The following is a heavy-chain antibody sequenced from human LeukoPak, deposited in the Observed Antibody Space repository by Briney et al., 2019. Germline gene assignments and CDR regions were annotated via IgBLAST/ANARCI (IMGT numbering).Heavy chain of an antibody. D-gene: IGHD1-14*01. V-gene: IGHV4-34*01. CDR2: INHSGST. J-gene: IGHJ3*02. CDR3: ARVSRPVAFDI. CDR1: GGSFSGYY. Sequence: SETLSLTCAVYGGSFSGYYWSWIRQPPGKGLEWIGEINHSGSTNYNPSLKSRVTISVDTSKNQFSLKLSSVTAADTAEYYCARVSRPVAFDIWGQGTMVTVSS.